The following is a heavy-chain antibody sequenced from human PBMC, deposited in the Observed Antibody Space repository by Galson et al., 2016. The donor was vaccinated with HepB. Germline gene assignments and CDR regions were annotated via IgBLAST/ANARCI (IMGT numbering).Heavy chain of an antibody. CDR3: ARVKDFWSGYLGENNY. CDR2: IYLSGTT. CDR1: GGSINSDAW. V-gene: IGHV4-4*02. D-gene: IGHD3-3*01. J-gene: IGHJ4*02. Sequence: LSLTCAASGGSINSDAWWTWVRQPPGKGLEWIGEIYLSGTTKYNPSLKSRVTISIDKSMNYFSLKLSSVTAADTAVYYCARVKDFWSGYLGENNYWGQGILVTVSS.